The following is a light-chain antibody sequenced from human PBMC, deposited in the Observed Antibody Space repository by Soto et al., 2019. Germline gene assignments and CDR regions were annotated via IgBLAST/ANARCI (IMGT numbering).Light chain of an antibody. CDR2: GGF. V-gene: IGKV1-12*01. J-gene: IGKJ2*01. CDR1: QAIDRW. Sequence: DIQMTQSPSSVSGAVGDRVSITCRASQAIDRWLAWYQQRPGKAPKLLIYGGFNLQSGVPSRFSGSGSGTDYTLTISNLQPEDFATYSCQQAKSLPYTFGQGTKLEIK. CDR3: QQAKSLPYT.